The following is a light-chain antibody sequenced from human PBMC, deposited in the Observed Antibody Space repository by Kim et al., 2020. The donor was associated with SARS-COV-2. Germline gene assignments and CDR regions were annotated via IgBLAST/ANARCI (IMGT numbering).Light chain of an antibody. CDR2: WAS. J-gene: IGKJ2*01. CDR1: QTVLYSPNNKNY. Sequence: DIVMTQSPDSLAVSLGERATINCRSSQTVLYSPNNKNYLAWYQQKPGQPPKVFITWASTRESGVPDRFSGGGSGTDFTLTISSLQAEDAAVYYCQQYHTPPYTFGQGTRLEI. CDR3: QQYHTPPYT. V-gene: IGKV4-1*01.